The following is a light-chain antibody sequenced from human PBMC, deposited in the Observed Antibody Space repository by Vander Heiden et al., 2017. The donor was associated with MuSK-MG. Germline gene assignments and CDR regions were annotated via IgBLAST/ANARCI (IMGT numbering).Light chain of an antibody. CDR2: WAS. CDR3: QQYSSTPFT. J-gene: IGKJ3*01. Sequence: DIVTTQSPDYLAVPLGERATINCKSSQSVLYSSNNKNYLAWYQQKPGQPPKLLIYWASTRESGVPDRFSGSGSGTDFTLTISSLQAEDVAVYYCQQYSSTPFTFGHGTKVDIK. V-gene: IGKV4-1*01. CDR1: QSVLYSSNNKNY.